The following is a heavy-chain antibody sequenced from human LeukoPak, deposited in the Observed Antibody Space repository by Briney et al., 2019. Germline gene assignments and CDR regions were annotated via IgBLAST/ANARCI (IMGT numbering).Heavy chain of an antibody. J-gene: IGHJ5*02. Sequence: SETLSLTCTVSGGSISSSSFYWGWIRQPPGKGLEWIGSIYYSGSTSYSPSLKSRVTMSVDTSTNQFSLKLSSVTAADTAVYYCARGYGDYKGNWFDPWGQGTLVTVSS. CDR2: IYYSGST. CDR1: GGSISSSSFY. CDR3: ARGYGDYKGNWFDP. V-gene: IGHV4-39*07. D-gene: IGHD4-17*01.